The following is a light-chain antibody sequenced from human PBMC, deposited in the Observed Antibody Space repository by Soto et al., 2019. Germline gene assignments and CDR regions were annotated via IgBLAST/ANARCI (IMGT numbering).Light chain of an antibody. V-gene: IGKV1-17*01. CDR1: QSISNH. J-gene: IGKJ4*01. CDR3: QQLNSYRLT. CDR2: AAS. Sequence: DIQMTQSPSSLSASVEDRVIITCRASQSISNHLNWYQQKPGKAPKLLIYAASTLQSGVPSRFSGSGSGTEFTLSISSLQPEDFATYYCQQLNSYRLTFGGGTKVDIK.